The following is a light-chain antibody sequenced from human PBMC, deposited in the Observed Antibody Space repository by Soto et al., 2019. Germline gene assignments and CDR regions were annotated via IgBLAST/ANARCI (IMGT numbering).Light chain of an antibody. CDR3: SSYTSTSTLHYV. Sequence: QSALTQPASVSGSPGQSITISCTGTSSDDGDYNYVSWYQQHPGKAPKLMIYEVSNRPSGVSNRFSGSKSGNTASLTISGLQAEDEADYFCSSYTSTSTLHYVFGTGTKLTVL. V-gene: IGLV2-14*01. CDR2: EVS. J-gene: IGLJ1*01. CDR1: SSDDGDYNY.